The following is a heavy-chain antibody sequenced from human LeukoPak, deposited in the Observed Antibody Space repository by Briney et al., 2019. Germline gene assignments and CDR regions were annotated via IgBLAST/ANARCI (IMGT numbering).Heavy chain of an antibody. J-gene: IGHJ6*03. V-gene: IGHV4-34*01. CDR3: ARAWYYGSGSYQYYYYYYMDV. CDR2: INHSGST. Sequence: KPSETLSLTCAVYGGSFSGYYWSWIRQPPGKGLEWIGEINHSGSTNYNPSLKSRVTISVDTSKNQFSLKLSSVTAADTAVYYCARAWYYGSGSYQYYYYYYMDVWGKGTTVTISS. CDR1: GGSFSGYY. D-gene: IGHD3-10*01.